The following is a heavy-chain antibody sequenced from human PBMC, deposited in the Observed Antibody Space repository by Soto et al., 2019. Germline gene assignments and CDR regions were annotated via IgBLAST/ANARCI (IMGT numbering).Heavy chain of an antibody. CDR2: IYHSGST. CDR1: GYSISSDYY. CDR3: AREANDSSGYYLY. D-gene: IGHD3-22*01. V-gene: IGHV4-38-2*01. J-gene: IGHJ4*02. Sequence: PSETVSLTXAVSGYSISSDYYWGWIRQPPGKGLEWIGSIYHSGSTYYNPSLKSRVTISVDTSKNQFSLKLSSVTAADTAVYYCAREANDSSGYYLYWGQGTLVTVSS.